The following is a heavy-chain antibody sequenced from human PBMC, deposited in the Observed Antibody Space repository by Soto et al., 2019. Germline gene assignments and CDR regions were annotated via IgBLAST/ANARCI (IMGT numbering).Heavy chain of an antibody. Sequence: ASVKVSCKASGYTFSRYAIHWVRQAPGQRLEWMGWINAGNGNAKYSQKFEGRVTLTTDTSANTVYMELSSLRFEDTALYYCARDQQFRNWFDSWGQGTLVTVSS. D-gene: IGHD6-13*01. CDR3: ARDQQFRNWFDS. CDR2: INAGNGNA. J-gene: IGHJ5*01. CDR1: GYTFSRYA. V-gene: IGHV1-3*01.